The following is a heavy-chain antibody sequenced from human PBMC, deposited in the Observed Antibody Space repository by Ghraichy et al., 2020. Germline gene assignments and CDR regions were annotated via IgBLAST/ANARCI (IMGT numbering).Heavy chain of an antibody. CDR2: ISQDGRET. CDR3: ARTVRWSDYFDS. J-gene: IGHJ4*02. CDR1: GFTFSSYW. V-gene: IGHV3-7*01. Sequence: GGSLRLSCAASGFTFSSYWMSWVRQAPGKGLEWVASISQDGRETFYVKSVKGQFIISRDNARNSLFLQMNSLRAEDTAVYYCARTVRWSDYFDSWGQGTLVTVSS. D-gene: IGHD4-23*01.